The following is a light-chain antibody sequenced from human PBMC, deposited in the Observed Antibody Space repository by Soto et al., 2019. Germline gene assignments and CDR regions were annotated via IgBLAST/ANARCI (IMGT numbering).Light chain of an antibody. V-gene: IGKV1-5*01. J-gene: IGKJ4*01. CDR2: GAS. Sequence: DTQMTQSPSTLSASVGDRVTLTCRASQSISSWLAWYQQKPGQAPRLLIYGASTLASGIPSRFSGSGSGTEFTLTISSLQPDDFATYYCQQSYSTPLTFGGGTQLEIK. CDR3: QQSYSTPLT. CDR1: QSISSW.